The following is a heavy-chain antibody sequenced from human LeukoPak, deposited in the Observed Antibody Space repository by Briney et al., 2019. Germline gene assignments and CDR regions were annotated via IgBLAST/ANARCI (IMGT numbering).Heavy chain of an antibody. V-gene: IGHV3-7*01. D-gene: IGHD5-24*01. CDR2: IREDGNEK. CDR3: ARVQDGYNQRYYYYYMDV. J-gene: IGHJ6*03. Sequence: GGSLRLSCSASGFTFSSYWMSWVRQTTGKGLECVAKIREDGNEKFYVDSVKGRFTISGDNAKNSLYLQMNSLRAEDTAVYYCARVQDGYNQRYYYYYMDVWGKGTTVTVSS. CDR1: GFTFSSYW.